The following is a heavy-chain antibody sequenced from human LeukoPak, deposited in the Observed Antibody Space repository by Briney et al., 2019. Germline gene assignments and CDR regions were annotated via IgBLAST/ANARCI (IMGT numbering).Heavy chain of an antibody. CDR1: GFTFSSYN. J-gene: IGHJ6*03. CDR3: ARDSLRTALYYMDV. Sequence: PGGSLRLSCAASGFTFSSYNMNWVRQAPGKGLEWVSSITSGSSYRFYADSVKGRFTISRDNAKNSLYLQMNSLRAEDTAVYYCARDSLRTALYYMDVWGKGTTVTVSS. CDR2: ITSGSSYR. V-gene: IGHV3-21*01.